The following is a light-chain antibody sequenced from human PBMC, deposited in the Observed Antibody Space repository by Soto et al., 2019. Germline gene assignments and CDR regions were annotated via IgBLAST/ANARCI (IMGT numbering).Light chain of an antibody. Sequence: IQMTQSPSTLSASVGDRVTITCRASQSISSLLAWYQQKPGKAPKLLIYAASTLQSGVPSRFSGSGSGTDFTLTISSLQPEDVATYYCQKYNSAPRTFGQGTKVDIK. CDR1: QSISSL. CDR3: QKYNSAPRT. V-gene: IGKV1-27*01. CDR2: AAS. J-gene: IGKJ1*01.